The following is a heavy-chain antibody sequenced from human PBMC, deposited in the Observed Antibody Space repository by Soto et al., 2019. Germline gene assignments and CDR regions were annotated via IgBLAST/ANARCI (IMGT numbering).Heavy chain of an antibody. Sequence: QLHLVQSGAVVKKPGASVTVSCSASGYPVTAYYMHWLRQAPGRGLEWMGGINPATEAAKYTPTSQGRGTMTRDPSTSTDFMELSALTSGDTAAFYYARGGGVGVAGSAAFDMWGQGTLVTVSS. CDR3: ARGGGVGVAGSAAFDM. V-gene: IGHV1-2*02. CDR2: INPATEAA. CDR1: GYPVTAYY. J-gene: IGHJ3*02. D-gene: IGHD3-3*01.